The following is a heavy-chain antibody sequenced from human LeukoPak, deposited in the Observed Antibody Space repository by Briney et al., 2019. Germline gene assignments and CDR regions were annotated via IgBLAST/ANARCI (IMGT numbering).Heavy chain of an antibody. V-gene: IGHV4-38-2*01. CDR2: IYHSGST. D-gene: IGHD2-2*01. CDR3: ARLGVLPAAYFDY. Sequence: SETLSLTCAVSGYSISSGYYWVWIRQPPGKGLEWIGSIYHSGSTYYNPSLKSRVTISVDTSKNQFSLKLSSVTAADTAVYYCARLGVLPAAYFDYWGQGTLVTVSS. J-gene: IGHJ4*02. CDR1: GYSISSGYY.